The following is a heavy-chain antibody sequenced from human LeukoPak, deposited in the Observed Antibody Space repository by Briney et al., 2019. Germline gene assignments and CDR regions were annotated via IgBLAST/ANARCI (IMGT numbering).Heavy chain of an antibody. V-gene: IGHV4-30-2*01. CDR2: IYHSGST. J-gene: IGHJ2*01. CDR3: ARQFGIDYGGNSEFDL. Sequence: SETLSLTCAVSGGSISSGDYSWSWIRQPPGKGLEWIGYIYHSGSTYYNPSLKSRVTISVDRSKNQFSLKLSSVTAADTAMYYCARQFGIDYGGNSEFDLWGRGTLVTFSS. CDR1: GGSISSGDYS. D-gene: IGHD4-23*01.